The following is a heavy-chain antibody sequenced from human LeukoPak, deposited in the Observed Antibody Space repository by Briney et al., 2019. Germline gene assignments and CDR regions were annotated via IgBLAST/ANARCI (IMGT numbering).Heavy chain of an antibody. D-gene: IGHD6-6*01. Sequence: GGSLRPSCAASGFTFSSYAMHWVRQAPGKGLEWVAVISYDGSNKYYADSVKGRFTISRDNSKNTLYLQMNSLRAEDTAVYYCAREYSSSDHWFDPWGQGTLVTVSS. J-gene: IGHJ5*02. CDR3: AREYSSSDHWFDP. CDR1: GFTFSSYA. CDR2: ISYDGSNK. V-gene: IGHV3-30-3*01.